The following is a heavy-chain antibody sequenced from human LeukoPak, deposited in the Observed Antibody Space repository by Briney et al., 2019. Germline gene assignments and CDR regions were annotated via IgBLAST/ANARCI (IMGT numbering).Heavy chain of an antibody. CDR3: AREYCSGGSCHGDY. Sequence: SETLSLTCTVSGGSISSGSYCWSWIRQPAGKGLEWIGRIYTSGSTNYNPSLKSRVTISVDTSKNQFSLKLSSVTAADTAVYYCAREYCSGGSCHGDYWGQGTLVTVSS. CDR1: GGSISSGSYC. D-gene: IGHD2-15*01. V-gene: IGHV4-61*02. J-gene: IGHJ4*02. CDR2: IYTSGST.